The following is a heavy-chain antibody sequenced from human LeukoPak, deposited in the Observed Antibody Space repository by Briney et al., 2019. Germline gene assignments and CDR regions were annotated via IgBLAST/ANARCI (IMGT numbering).Heavy chain of an antibody. CDR2: ISSSGGDT. V-gene: IGHV3-23*01. D-gene: IGHD4-17*01. Sequence: GGPLRLSCAASGFTFSIYAMSWVRQAPGKGLGWVSTISSSGGDTFYADSVKGRFTISRDNSKNTLYLQVNSLRAEDTAIYYCAKPRRSTVPSDYWGQGTLVTVPS. CDR1: GFTFSIYA. CDR3: AKPRRSTVPSDY. J-gene: IGHJ4*02.